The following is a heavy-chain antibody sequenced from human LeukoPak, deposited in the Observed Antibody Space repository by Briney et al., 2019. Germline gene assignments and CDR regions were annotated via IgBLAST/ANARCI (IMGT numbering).Heavy chain of an antibody. J-gene: IGHJ4*02. CDR1: GGTFNTYA. V-gene: IGHV1-69*04. Sequence: GASVKVSCKASGGTFNTYAISWVRQAPGQGLEWMGRIIPIVNIANYAQNFQGRVTITADKSTTTAYMELSSLRSEDTAVYFCASGKEELPYYWGQGTLVTVSS. D-gene: IGHD3-10*01. CDR2: IIPIVNIA. CDR3: ASGKEELPYY.